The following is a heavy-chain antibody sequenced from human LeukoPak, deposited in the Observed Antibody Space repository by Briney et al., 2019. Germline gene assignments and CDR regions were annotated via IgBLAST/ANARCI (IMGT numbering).Heavy chain of an antibody. Sequence: SETLSLTCTVSGGSISSFYWSWIRQPPGKGLEWIGYIYYSGSTNYNPSLKSRVTIPVDTSKNQFSLKLSSVTAADTAVYYCARGSYAYYDFWSGYTNWFDPWGQGTLVTVSS. CDR3: ARGSYAYYDFWSGYTNWFDP. D-gene: IGHD3-3*01. CDR2: IYYSGST. J-gene: IGHJ5*02. V-gene: IGHV4-59*01. CDR1: GGSISSFY.